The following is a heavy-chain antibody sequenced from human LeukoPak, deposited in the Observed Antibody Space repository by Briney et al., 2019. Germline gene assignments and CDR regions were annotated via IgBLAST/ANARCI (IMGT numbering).Heavy chain of an antibody. J-gene: IGHJ4*02. CDR3: ARELGGRQGV. Sequence: SETLSLTCAVYGGSFSGYYWSWIRQPPGKGLEWIGEINHSGSTNYNPSLKSRVTMSVDTSKDQFSLKLSSVTAADTAVYYCARELGGRQGVWGQGTLVTVSS. D-gene: IGHD7-27*01. CDR2: INHSGST. CDR1: GGSFSGYY. V-gene: IGHV4-34*01.